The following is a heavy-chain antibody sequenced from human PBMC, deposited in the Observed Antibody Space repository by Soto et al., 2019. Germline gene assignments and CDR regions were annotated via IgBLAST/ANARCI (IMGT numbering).Heavy chain of an antibody. J-gene: IGHJ5*02. CDR2: ISTYNGKT. Sequence: QVELVQSGPEVKKPGASVKVSCKASGYSFSNSGFSWMRQAPGQGLEWMGWISTYNGKTNYAQKFQGRLSMTRDTSTTTAFMELTTLRSDDTAVYYCARDEYNNGRNWLNPWGQGTLVTVTS. CDR1: GYSFSNSG. CDR3: ARDEYNNGRNWLNP. V-gene: IGHV1-18*01. D-gene: IGHD2-8*01.